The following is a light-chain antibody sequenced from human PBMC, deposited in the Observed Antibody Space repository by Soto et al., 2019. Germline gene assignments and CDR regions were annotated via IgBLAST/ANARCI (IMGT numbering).Light chain of an antibody. CDR2: ATS. V-gene: IGKV1-39*01. J-gene: IGKJ1*01. CDR3: PQSYCLPWT. Sequence: TLSASSLSAYIGDRVTVTCRASQSISTYLHWYQQKPGTAPKLLIYATSNLQSGVPSRFSGSGSGTDFTLTINSLQAEDAATYYSPQSYCLPWTSGQGSKVDNK. CDR1: QSISTY.